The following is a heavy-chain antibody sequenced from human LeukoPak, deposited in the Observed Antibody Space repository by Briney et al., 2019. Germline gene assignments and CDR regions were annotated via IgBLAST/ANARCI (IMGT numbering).Heavy chain of an antibody. CDR2: VYTSGST. J-gene: IGHJ4*02. Sequence: SETLSLTCTVSGGSIRSYNWSWLRQPAGKGLEWIGRVYTSGSTNYNPSLKSRVTMSVDTSKNQFSLKLSSVTAADTAVYYCARDSGSYYGFDYWGQGTLVTVSS. D-gene: IGHD1-26*01. V-gene: IGHV4-4*07. CDR3: ARDSGSYYGFDY. CDR1: GGSIRSYN.